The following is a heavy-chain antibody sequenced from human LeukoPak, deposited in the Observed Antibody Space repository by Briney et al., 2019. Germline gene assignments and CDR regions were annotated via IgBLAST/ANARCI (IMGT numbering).Heavy chain of an antibody. D-gene: IGHD6-13*01. CDR2: IYYSGST. J-gene: IGHJ4*02. V-gene: IGHV4-59*01. CDR3: AEVASSSWYFDY. CDR1: GGSISSYY. Sequence: PSETLSLTCTVSGGSISSYYWSWIRQPPGKGLEWIGYIYYSGSTNYNPSLKSRVTMSLDTSKNQFSLKLSSVTAADTAVYYCAEVASSSWYFDYWGQGTLVTVSS.